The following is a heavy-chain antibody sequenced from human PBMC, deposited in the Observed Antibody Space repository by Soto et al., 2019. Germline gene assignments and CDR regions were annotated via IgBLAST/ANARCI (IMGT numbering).Heavy chain of an antibody. V-gene: IGHV5-51*01. Sequence: PGESLKISCKGSGYSFTSYWIGWVRQMRGKGLEWMGIIYPGDSDTRYSPSFQGQVTISADKSISTAYLQWSSLKASDTAMYYCARVTIFGVVNLEWFDPWGQGTLVTVSS. CDR1: GYSFTSYW. J-gene: IGHJ5*02. CDR3: ARVTIFGVVNLEWFDP. CDR2: IYPGDSDT. D-gene: IGHD3-3*01.